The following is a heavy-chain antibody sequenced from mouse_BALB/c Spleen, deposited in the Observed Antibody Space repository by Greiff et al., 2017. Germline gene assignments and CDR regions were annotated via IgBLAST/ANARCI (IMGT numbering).Heavy chain of an antibody. D-gene: IGHD2-3*01. CDR2: IYPGSGST. Sequence: LQQPGSELVRPGASVKLSCKASGYTFTSYWMHWVKQRPGQGLEWIGNIYPGSGSTNYDEKFKSKATLTVDTSSSTAYMQLSSLTSEDSAVYYCTCYRVTWYFDVWGAGTTVTVSS. V-gene: IGHV1S22*01. J-gene: IGHJ1*01. CDR3: TCYRVTWYFDV. CDR1: GYTFTSYW.